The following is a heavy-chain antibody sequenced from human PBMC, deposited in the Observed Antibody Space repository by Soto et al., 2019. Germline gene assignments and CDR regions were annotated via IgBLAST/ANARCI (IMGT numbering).Heavy chain of an antibody. CDR2: IKSKTDGGTT. V-gene: IGHV3-15*07. CDR3: TTGLLWSGDYGMDV. D-gene: IGHD2-2*01. CDR1: GFTFSNAW. J-gene: IGHJ6*02. Sequence: GGSLRLSCAASGFTFSNAWMNWVRQAPGKGLEWVGRIKSKTDGGTTDYAAPVKGRFTISRDDSKNTLYLQMNSLKTEDTAVYYCTTGLLWSGDYGMDVWGQGTTVTVSS.